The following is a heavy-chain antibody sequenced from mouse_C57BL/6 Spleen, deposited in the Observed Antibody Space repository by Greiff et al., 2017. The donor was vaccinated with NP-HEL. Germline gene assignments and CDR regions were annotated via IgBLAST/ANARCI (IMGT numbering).Heavy chain of an antibody. CDR1: GYTFTSYW. CDR3: ARRDYYGSSYGFAD. J-gene: IGHJ3*01. D-gene: IGHD1-1*01. CDR2: IDPSDSYT. Sequence: QVQLQQPGAELVMPGASVKLSCKASGYTFTSYWMHWVKQRPGQGLEWIGEIDPSDSYTNYNQKFKGKSTLTVDNYSSTAYMQLSILTSEDSSVYYCARRDYYGSSYGFADWGQGTLVTVAA. V-gene: IGHV1-69*01.